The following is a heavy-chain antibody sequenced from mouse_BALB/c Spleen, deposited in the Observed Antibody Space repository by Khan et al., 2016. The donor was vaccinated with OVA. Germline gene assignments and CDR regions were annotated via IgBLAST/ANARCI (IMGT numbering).Heavy chain of an antibody. CDR3: ARDGYRNNYTMDY. CDR2: ISYSGST. CDR1: GYSITSDYA. V-gene: IGHV3-2*02. J-gene: IGHJ4*01. Sequence: EVQLVESGPGLVKPSQSLSLTCTVTGYSITSDYAWNWIRQFPGNKLEWMGYISYSGSTNYNPSLKSRISITRDTSENQFFLQLNSLTTEDTATYYCARDGYRNNYTMDYWGQGTSVTVSS. D-gene: IGHD2-3*01.